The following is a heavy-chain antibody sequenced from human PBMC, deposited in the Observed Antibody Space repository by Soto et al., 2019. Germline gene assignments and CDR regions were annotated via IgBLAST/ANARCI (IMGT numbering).Heavy chain of an antibody. CDR3: AKAGVQLDRPFDY. CDR2: ISYDGSNK. V-gene: IGHV3-30*18. J-gene: IGHJ4*02. Sequence: PGGSQRLSCAASGFTFRSYARSWVRQAPGKGLEWVAVISYDGSNKYYADSVKGRFTISRDNSKNTLYLQMNSLRAEDTAVYYCAKAGVQLDRPFDYWGQGTLVTVSS. D-gene: IGHD1-1*01. CDR1: GFTFRSYA.